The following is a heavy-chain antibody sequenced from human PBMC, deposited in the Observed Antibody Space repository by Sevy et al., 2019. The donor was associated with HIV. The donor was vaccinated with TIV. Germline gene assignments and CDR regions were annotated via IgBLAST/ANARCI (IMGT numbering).Heavy chain of an antibody. Sequence: GGSLRLSCSSSGFTFGDYAMSWVRQAPGKGLEWVGFIRSKAYGGTTEYAASVKGRLTISRDDSKSIAYLQMNSLKTEDTAVYFCAREGQGNWQQLVYYMDVWGKGTTVTVSS. D-gene: IGHD6-13*01. J-gene: IGHJ6*03. CDR1: GFTFGDYA. CDR2: IRSKAYGGTT. CDR3: AREGQGNWQQLVYYMDV. V-gene: IGHV3-49*04.